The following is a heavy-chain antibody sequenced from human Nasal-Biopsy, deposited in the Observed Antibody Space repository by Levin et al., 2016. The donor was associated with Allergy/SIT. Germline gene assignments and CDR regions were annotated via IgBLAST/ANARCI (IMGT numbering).Heavy chain of an antibody. Sequence: GESLKISCAASGFTFSSCNMSWVRQAPGKGLEWVANIKQDGSEKYYVDSVKGRFTISRDNAKNSLYLQMNSLRAEDTAVYYCARGGCSSTMCYAGFFDYWGQGTLVTVSS. CDR3: ARGGCSSTMCYAGFFDY. D-gene: IGHD2-2*01. CDR2: IKQDGSEK. J-gene: IGHJ4*02. V-gene: IGHV3-7*04. CDR1: GFTFSSCN.